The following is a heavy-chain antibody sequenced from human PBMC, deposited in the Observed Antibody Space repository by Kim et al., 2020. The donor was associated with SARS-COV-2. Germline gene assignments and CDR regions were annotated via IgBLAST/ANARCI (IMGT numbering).Heavy chain of an antibody. CDR2: T. V-gene: IGHV1-18*01. CDR3: AREGGSYAFDI. J-gene: IGHJ3*02. D-gene: IGHD2-15*01. Sequence: TNYAQRLQGRVTMTTATPTSTAYMELRSLRSDDTAVYYCAREGGSYAFDIWGQGTMVSVSS.